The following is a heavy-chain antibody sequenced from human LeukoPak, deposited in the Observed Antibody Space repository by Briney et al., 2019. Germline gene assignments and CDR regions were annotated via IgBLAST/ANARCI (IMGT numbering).Heavy chain of an antibody. Sequence: QPGGSLRLSCGASGFILSSYGMHWVRQAPGKGLEWVANIKQDGSEKYYVDSVKGRFTISRDNAKNSLYLQMNSLRAGDTAVYYCARAAYSSTWYSRYFDLWGRGTLVTVSS. V-gene: IGHV3-7*01. D-gene: IGHD6-13*01. J-gene: IGHJ2*01. CDR1: GFILSSYG. CDR2: IKQDGSEK. CDR3: ARAAYSSTWYSRYFDL.